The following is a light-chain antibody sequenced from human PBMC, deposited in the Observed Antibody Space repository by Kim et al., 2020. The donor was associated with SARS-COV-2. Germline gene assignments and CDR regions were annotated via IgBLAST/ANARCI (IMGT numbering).Light chain of an antibody. Sequence: GQSVTISSTGTSSDVGGYGLVSWYQQFPGKAPKLIIYDVYNRPSAVPDRFSGSKSGNTASLTISGLQTEDEADYYCCSYAGSFSWVFGGGTKVTVL. CDR2: DVY. CDR3: CSYAGSFSWV. CDR1: SSDVGGYGL. V-gene: IGLV2-11*01. J-gene: IGLJ3*02.